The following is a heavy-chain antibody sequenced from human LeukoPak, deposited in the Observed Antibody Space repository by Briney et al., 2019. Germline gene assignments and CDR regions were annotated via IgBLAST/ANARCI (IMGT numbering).Heavy chain of an antibody. D-gene: IGHD3-9*01. CDR3: ARMILLLGDVLTVPPRGFDY. V-gene: IGHV1-18*01. J-gene: IGHJ4*02. Sequence: ASVRVSCKASGYTFTTYGISWVRQAPGQGLEWLGRISVYNGNTNYAQKLQGRVTMTTDPPTTTAYMELSSLRSDDTAVYYCARMILLLGDVLTVPPRGFDYWGQGTLVTVSS. CDR2: ISVYNGNT. CDR1: GYTFTTYG.